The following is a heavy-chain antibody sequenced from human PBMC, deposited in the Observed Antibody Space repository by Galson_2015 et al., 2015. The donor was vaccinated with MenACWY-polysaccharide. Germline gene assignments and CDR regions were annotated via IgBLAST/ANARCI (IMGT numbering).Heavy chain of an antibody. Sequence: SLRLSCAVSGFTISHYWMYWVRQAPGKGLEWVANIKQDGSEKNYVGSVKGRFTISRDNAKNTLYLQMNSLRVEDTAVYYCARILYYWGQGTLVPVPP. CDR1: GFTISHYW. CDR3: ARILYY. J-gene: IGHJ4*02. V-gene: IGHV3-7*01. CDR2: IKQDGSEK.